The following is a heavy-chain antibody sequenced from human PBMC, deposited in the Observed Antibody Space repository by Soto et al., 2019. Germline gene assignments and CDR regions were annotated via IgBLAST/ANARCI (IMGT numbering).Heavy chain of an antibody. CDR2: INHSGST. Sequence: SETVSLTCAVYGGSFSGYYWSWIRQPPGKGLEWIGEINHSGSTNYNPSLKSRVTISVDTSKNQFSLKLSSVTAADTAVYYCARRYNSSGWYVDPWGQGTLVTVSS. CDR3: ARRYNSSGWYVDP. J-gene: IGHJ5*02. V-gene: IGHV4-34*01. D-gene: IGHD6-19*01. CDR1: GGSFSGYY.